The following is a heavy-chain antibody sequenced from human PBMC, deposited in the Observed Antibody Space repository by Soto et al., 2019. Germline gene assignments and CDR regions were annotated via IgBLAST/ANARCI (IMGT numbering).Heavy chain of an antibody. J-gene: IGHJ6*02. CDR1: GYTFTSYD. D-gene: IGHD3-3*01. V-gene: IGHV1-8*01. Sequence: GASVKVSCKASGYTFTSYDINWVRQATGQGLEWMGWMNPNSGNTGYAQKFQGRVTMTRNTSISTAYMELSSLRSEDTAVYYCARHPILRFLEWLEGDYYYYGMDVWGQGTTVTVSS. CDR3: ARHPILRFLEWLEGDYYYYGMDV. CDR2: MNPNSGNT.